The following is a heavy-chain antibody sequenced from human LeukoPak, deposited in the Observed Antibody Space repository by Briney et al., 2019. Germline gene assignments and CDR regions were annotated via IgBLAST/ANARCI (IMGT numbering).Heavy chain of an antibody. V-gene: IGHV1-2*02. CDR2: INPNSGGT. D-gene: IGHD6-19*01. J-gene: IGHJ4*02. CDR1: GYTFTGYY. CDR3: ARVAYSSGWDRDY. Sequence: ASVKVSCKASGYTFTGYYMHWVRQAPGQGLEWMGWINPNSGGTNYAQKFQGRVTMTRDTSISTAYMELSRLRSDDTAVYYCARVAYSSGWDRDYWGQGTLVTVSS.